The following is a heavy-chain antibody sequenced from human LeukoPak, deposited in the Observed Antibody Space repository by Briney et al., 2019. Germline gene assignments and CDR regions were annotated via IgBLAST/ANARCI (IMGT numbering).Heavy chain of an antibody. J-gene: IGHJ4*02. V-gene: IGHV1-69*13. D-gene: IGHD6-13*01. Sequence: VASVKVSCKASGGTFSSYAISWVRQAPGQGLEWMGGIIPIFSTANYAQKFQGRVTITADESTSTAYMELSSLRSEDTAVYYCARVVAAAGKEVDYWGQGTLVTVSS. CDR3: ARVVAAAGKEVDY. CDR1: GGTFSSYA. CDR2: IIPIFSTA.